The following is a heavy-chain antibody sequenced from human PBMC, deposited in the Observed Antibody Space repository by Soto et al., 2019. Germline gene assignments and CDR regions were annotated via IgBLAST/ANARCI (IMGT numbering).Heavy chain of an antibody. CDR3: AFQPGYSSSWALDY. CDR2: INHSGST. CDR1: GGSFSGYY. V-gene: IGHV4-34*01. Sequence: QVQLQQWGAGLLKPSETLSLTCAVYGGSFSGYYWSWIRQPPGKGLEWIGEINHSGSTNYNPSLKSRVTISVDTSKNQFSLKLSSVTAADTAVYYCAFQPGYSSSWALDYWGQGTLVTVSS. D-gene: IGHD6-13*01. J-gene: IGHJ4*02.